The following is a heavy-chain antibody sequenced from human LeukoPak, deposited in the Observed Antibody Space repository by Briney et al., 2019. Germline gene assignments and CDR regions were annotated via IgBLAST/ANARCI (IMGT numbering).Heavy chain of an antibody. CDR2: ISAYNGNT. Sequence: GASVKVSCKASGYTFTSYGISWVRQAPGQGLEWMGWISAYNGNTNYAQKLQGRVTMTTDTHTSTDYMELRSLRSDDTAVYNCARDRVTTMVQFDIWGQGTMVTVSS. CDR3: ARDRVTTMVQFDI. V-gene: IGHV1-18*01. D-gene: IGHD3-10*01. CDR1: GYTFTSYG. J-gene: IGHJ3*02.